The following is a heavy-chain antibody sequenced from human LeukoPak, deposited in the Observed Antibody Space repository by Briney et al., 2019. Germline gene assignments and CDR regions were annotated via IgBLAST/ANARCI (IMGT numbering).Heavy chain of an antibody. CDR2: IYPADSDT. J-gene: IGHJ4*02. CDR3: ARLRKGWFGDLSFDY. Sequence: GESLKISCEASGYYFTNYWIGWVRQMPGKGLEWMGIIYPADSDTKYSPSLQGQVTISADKYISTAYLQWSSLKASDTAMYYCARLRKGWFGDLSFDYWGQGTTVTVSS. V-gene: IGHV5-51*01. D-gene: IGHD3-10*01. CDR1: GYYFTNYW.